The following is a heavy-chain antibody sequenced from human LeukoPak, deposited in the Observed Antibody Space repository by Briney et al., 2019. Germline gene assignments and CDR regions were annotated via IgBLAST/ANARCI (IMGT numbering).Heavy chain of an antibody. D-gene: IGHD3-22*01. V-gene: IGHV3-23*01. CDR1: GFSFRSHG. CDR2: ISPRGDIT. Sequence: GGSLRLSCAASGFSFRSHGMNWVRQAPGKGLEWVSGISPRGDITYYKDSVRGRFTISRDNFKNTVSLQLNSLRSEDTAVYYCARGKFDSSGYYIDYWGQGTLVTVSS. CDR3: ARGKFDSSGYYIDY. J-gene: IGHJ4*02.